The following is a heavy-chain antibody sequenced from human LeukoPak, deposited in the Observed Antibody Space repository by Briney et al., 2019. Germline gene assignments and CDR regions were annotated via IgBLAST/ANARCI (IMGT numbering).Heavy chain of an antibody. V-gene: IGHV4-34*01. Sequence: TSETLSLTCGVYGGSFSGYYWSWIRQPPGKGLEWIGEINDSGSTNYNPSLKSRVTISVDTSKNQFSLKLSSVTAADTAVYYCASGAYSYYYMDVWGKGTTVTISS. CDR1: GGSFSGYY. J-gene: IGHJ6*03. CDR2: INDSGST. CDR3: ASGAYSYYYMDV. D-gene: IGHD4-11*01.